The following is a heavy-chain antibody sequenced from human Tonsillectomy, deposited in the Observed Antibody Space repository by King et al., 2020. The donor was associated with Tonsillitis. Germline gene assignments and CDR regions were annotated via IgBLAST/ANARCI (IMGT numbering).Heavy chain of an antibody. J-gene: IGHJ4*02. CDR2: ISSSSSYI. CDR1: GFTFSSYS. V-gene: IGHV3-21*01. D-gene: IGHD4-17*01. Sequence: QLVQSGGGLVKPGGSLRLSCAASGFTFSSYSMNWVRQAPGKGLEWVSSISSSSSYIYYADSVKGRFTISRDNAKNSLYLQMNSLRAEDTAVYYCARDGDYGDYVGYFDYWGQGTLVTVSS. CDR3: ARDGDYGDYVGYFDY.